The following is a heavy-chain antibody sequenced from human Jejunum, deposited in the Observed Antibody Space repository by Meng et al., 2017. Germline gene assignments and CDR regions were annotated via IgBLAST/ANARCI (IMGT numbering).Heavy chain of an antibody. V-gene: IGHV4-39*06. CDR2: IFYSGTT. J-gene: IGHJ5*02. CDR3: ARDTAGFGP. Sequence: RLQLQESGTGLVKPSETLSLTCAVSGGSISTAGYYWGWIRQSPGKGLEWIGSIFYSGTTYYNPSLKSRVTISIDTSKNQFSLKMNSVTAADTAVYYCARDTAGFGPWGQGTLVTVSS. CDR1: GGSISTAGYY. D-gene: IGHD6-13*01.